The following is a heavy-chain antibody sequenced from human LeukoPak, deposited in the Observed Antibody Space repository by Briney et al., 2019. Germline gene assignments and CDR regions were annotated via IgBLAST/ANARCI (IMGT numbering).Heavy chain of an antibody. V-gene: IGHV1-8*01. J-gene: IGHJ4*02. CDR3: ARAAIRDYDILTGYYSLPGY. CDR1: GYTFTSYD. Sequence: GASVKVSCKASGYTFTSYDINWVRQATGQGLEWMGWMNPNSGNTGYAQKFQGRVTMTRNTSISTAYMELSSLRSEDTAVYYCARAAIRDYDILTGYYSLPGYWGQGTLVTVSS. D-gene: IGHD3-9*01. CDR2: MNPNSGNT.